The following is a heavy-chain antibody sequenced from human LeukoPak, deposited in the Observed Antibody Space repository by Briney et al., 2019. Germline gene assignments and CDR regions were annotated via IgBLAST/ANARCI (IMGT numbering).Heavy chain of an antibody. J-gene: IGHJ4*02. Sequence: GASVKVSCKASGYTFTSYGISWVRQAPGQGLEWMGIINPSGGSTSYAQKFQGRVTMTRDTSTSTVYMELSSLRSEDTAVYYCAREYYYDSSGYFDTKGIFDYWGQGTLVTVSS. CDR3: AREYYYDSSGYFDTKGIFDY. CDR1: GYTFTSYG. D-gene: IGHD3-22*01. CDR2: INPSGGST. V-gene: IGHV1-46*01.